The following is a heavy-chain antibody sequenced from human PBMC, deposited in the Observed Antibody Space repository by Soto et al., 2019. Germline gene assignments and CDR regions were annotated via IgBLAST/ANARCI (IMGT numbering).Heavy chain of an antibody. CDR1: GFTFSVFG. D-gene: IGHD6-19*01. CDR3: SKDAPHVILTGAGLFDY. CDR2: ISYDGTNK. Sequence: PGGSLRLSCAASGFTFSVFGMHWVRQAPGKGPEWVAAISYDGTNKDYADSVKGRFTISRDNSKNTLYLQMNSLRAEDTAVYYCSKDAPHVILTGAGLFDYWGQGTLVTVSS. J-gene: IGHJ4*02. V-gene: IGHV3-30*18.